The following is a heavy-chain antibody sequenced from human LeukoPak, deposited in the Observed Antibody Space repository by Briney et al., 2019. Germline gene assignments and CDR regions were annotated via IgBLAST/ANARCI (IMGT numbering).Heavy chain of an antibody. CDR2: IYTSGGT. D-gene: IGHD4-23*01. Sequence: SETLSLTCTVSGGSITNLNYYWTWIRQPVGKRLEWIGRIYTSGGTDYNPSLRARATLSVDKSKNQFSLNLASLTAADTALYYCAGRGSNSGTFDIWGPGTFVTVSS. CDR1: GGSITNLNYY. V-gene: IGHV4-61*02. CDR3: AGRGSNSGTFDI. J-gene: IGHJ3*02.